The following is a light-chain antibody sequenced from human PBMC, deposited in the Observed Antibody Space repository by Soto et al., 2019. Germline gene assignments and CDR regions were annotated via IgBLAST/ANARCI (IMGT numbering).Light chain of an antibody. Sequence: DIVMTQSPDSLAVSLGERATVNCKSSQSVFDSSNNKNYLAWYQQKPGQPPKVLIYCASTRESGVPDRFSGSESGTDFTLTITSLQAEDVAVYFCQQYRYTPWTFGQGTKVEIK. J-gene: IGKJ1*01. CDR3: QQYRYTPWT. CDR1: QSVFDSSNNKNY. CDR2: CAS. V-gene: IGKV4-1*01.